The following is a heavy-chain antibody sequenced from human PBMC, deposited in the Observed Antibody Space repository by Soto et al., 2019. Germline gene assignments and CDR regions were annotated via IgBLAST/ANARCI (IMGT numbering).Heavy chain of an antibody. D-gene: IGHD6-13*01. CDR1: GFTFSSYS. CDR3: ERDETLAAAASGHSYYGMAV. CDR2: ISSSSSTI. Sequence: EVQLVESGGGLVQPGGSLRLSCAASGFTFSSYSMNWVRQAPGKGLEWVSYISSSSSTIYYADSVKGRFTISRDNAKKSLYLQMNSLRDEDTAVYYCERDETLAAAASGHSYYGMAVWGQGTRVTDSP. V-gene: IGHV3-48*02. J-gene: IGHJ6*01.